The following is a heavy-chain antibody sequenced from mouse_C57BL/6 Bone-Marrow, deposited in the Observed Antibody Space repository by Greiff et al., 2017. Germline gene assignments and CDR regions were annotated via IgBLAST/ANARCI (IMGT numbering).Heavy chain of an antibody. V-gene: IGHV1-15*01. CDR3: ARGGFITTVVATRFAY. CDR2: IDPETGGT. Sequence: QVQLQQSGAELVRPGASVTLSCKASGYTFTDYEMHWVKQTPVHGLEWIGAIDPETGGTAYNQKFKGKATLTVDTSYSTAYMQLSSLTSEDSAVYYCARGGFITTVVATRFAYWGQGTLVTVSA. J-gene: IGHJ3*01. D-gene: IGHD1-1*01. CDR1: GYTFTDYE.